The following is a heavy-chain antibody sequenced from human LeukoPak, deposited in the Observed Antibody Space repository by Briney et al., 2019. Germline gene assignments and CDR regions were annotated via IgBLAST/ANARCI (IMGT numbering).Heavy chain of an antibody. CDR3: ARASFFGVTRFDP. D-gene: IGHD3-3*01. CDR1: GLTVSSNY. J-gene: IGHJ5*02. CDR2: IYSGGST. Sequence: GGSLRLSCAASGLTVSSNYMSWVRQAPGKGLEWVSVIYSGGSTYYADSVKGRFTISRDNSKNTLYLQMNSLRAEDTAVYYCARASFFGVTRFDPWGQGTLVTVSS. V-gene: IGHV3-53*05.